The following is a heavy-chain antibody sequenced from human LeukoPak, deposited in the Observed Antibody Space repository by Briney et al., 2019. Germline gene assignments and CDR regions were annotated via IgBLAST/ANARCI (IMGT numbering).Heavy chain of an antibody. V-gene: IGHV4-34*01. CDR1: SGSFSGYY. CDR2: INHSGST. D-gene: IGHD2-2*02. CDR3: ARGSPLLPIHYYYYYGMDV. Sequence: SETLSLTCAVYSGSFSGYYWSWIRQPPGKGLEWIGEINHSGSTNYNPSLKSRVTISVDTSKNQFSLKLSSVTAADTAVYYCARGSPLLPIHYYYYYGMDVWGQGTTVTVSS. J-gene: IGHJ6*02.